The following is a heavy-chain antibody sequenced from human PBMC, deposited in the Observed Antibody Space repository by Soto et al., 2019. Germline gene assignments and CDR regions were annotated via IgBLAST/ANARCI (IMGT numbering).Heavy chain of an antibody. CDR1: GGSFSGYY. D-gene: IGHD3-22*01. CDR2: INHSGST. Sequence: PSETLSLTCAVYGGSFSGYYWSWIRQPPGKGLEWIGEINHSGSTNYNPSLKSRVTISVDTSKNQFSLKLSSVTAADTAVYYCARVQEGITMIVVVTSRYFDYWGQGTLVTVSS. CDR3: ARVQEGITMIVVVTSRYFDY. V-gene: IGHV4-34*01. J-gene: IGHJ4*02.